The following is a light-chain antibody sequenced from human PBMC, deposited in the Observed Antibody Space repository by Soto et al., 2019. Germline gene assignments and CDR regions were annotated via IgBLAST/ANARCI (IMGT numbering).Light chain of an antibody. CDR2: EVS. J-gene: IGLJ3*02. CDR3: SSYTSSSTRV. CDR1: SSDVGGYNY. Sequence: QSALTQPASVSGSPGQSITISCTGTSSDVGGYNYLSWYQQHPGKAPKLMIYEVSNRPSGVSNPFSGSKSGNTASLTISGLKADDEDDYYCSSYTSSSTRVFGGGTKLTVL. V-gene: IGLV2-14*01.